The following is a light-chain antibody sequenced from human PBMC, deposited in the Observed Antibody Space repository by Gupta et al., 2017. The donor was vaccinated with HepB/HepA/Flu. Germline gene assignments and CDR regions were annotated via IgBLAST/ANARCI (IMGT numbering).Light chain of an antibody. CDR3: QQSASTPLT. CDR2: AAS. V-gene: IGKV1-39*01. CDR1: QTMNNF. Sequence: IQLTQSPSSLSASVGDSVTITCRASQTMNNFLHWYQQKPGEAPKLLIYAASSLQSGVPSRFSGSGSVTDFTLTINRLQPEDFATYYCQQSASTPLTFGGGTKVEIK. J-gene: IGKJ4*01.